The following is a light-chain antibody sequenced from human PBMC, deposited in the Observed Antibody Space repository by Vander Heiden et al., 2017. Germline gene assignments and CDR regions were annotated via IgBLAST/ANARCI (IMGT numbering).Light chain of an antibody. CDR2: LGS. CDR3: MQPLQTPRT. CDR1: QSLLYRDVNNY. Sequence: VLTQFTLFLHVTPGASASISCRSSQSLLYRDVNNYLDWYLQKLGQSPQLLIYLGSTRASGIPERFTGSGSGTDFALKITRVEAEDVGIYYCMQPLQTPRTFGQGTKVEI. J-gene: IGKJ1*01. V-gene: IGKV2-28*01.